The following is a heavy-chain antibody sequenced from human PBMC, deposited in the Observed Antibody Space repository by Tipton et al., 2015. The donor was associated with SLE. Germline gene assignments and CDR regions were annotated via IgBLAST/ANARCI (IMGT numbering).Heavy chain of an antibody. Sequence: RSLRLSCAASGFTFSSYAMHWVRQAPGKGLEWVAVISYDGSNKYYADSVKGRFTISRDNSKNTLYLQMNSLRAEDTAVYYCARSEQWLKLDAFDIWGQGTMVTVSS. V-gene: IGHV3-30-3*01. J-gene: IGHJ3*02. CDR3: ARSEQWLKLDAFDI. CDR2: ISYDGSNK. CDR1: GFTFSSYA. D-gene: IGHD6-19*01.